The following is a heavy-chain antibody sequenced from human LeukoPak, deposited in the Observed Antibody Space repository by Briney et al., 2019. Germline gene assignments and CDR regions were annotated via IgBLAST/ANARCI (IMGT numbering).Heavy chain of an antibody. CDR3: ARSYSSSGKPFDY. CDR1: GGSISSYY. D-gene: IGHD6-6*01. CDR2: IYYSGST. Sequence: SETLSLTCTVSGGSISSYYWSWIRQPPGKGLEWIGYIYYSGSTNYNPSLKSRVTISVDTSKNQFSLKLSSVTAADTAVYYCARSYSSSGKPFDYWGQGTLVTVSS. V-gene: IGHV4-59*08. J-gene: IGHJ4*02.